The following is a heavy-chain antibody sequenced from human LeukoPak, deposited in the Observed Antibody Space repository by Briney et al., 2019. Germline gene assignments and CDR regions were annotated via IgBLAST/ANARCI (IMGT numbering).Heavy chain of an antibody. J-gene: IGHJ4*02. D-gene: IGHD3-10*01. CDR1: GFTFGDYA. Sequence: GGSLRLSCTASGFTFGDYAMSWVRQAPGKGLEWVGFIRSKAYGGTTEYAASVKGRFTISRDDSKSIAYLQMNSLKTEDTAVYYCTTGVYYGSGSYYPPLDYWGQGTLVTVSS. V-gene: IGHV3-49*04. CDR3: TTGVYYGSGSYYPPLDY. CDR2: IRSKAYGGTT.